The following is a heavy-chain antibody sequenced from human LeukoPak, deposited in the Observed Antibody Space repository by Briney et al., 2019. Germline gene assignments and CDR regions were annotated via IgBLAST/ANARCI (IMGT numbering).Heavy chain of an antibody. CDR2: INQDGSEK. CDR1: GFTFSTFW. V-gene: IGHV3-7*01. J-gene: IGHJ4*02. CDR3: ARGGTFVSDY. D-gene: IGHD1-1*01. Sequence: GGSLRLSCAASGFTFSTFWMSWARQAPGKGLEWVANINQDGSEKYYVDSMKGRFTVSRDNAKNSLYLQMDSLRAEDTAVYYCARGGTFVSDYWGQGTLVTVSS.